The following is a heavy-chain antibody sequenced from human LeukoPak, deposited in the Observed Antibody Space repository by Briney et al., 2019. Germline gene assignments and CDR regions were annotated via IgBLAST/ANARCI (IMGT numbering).Heavy chain of an antibody. CDR1: GFTFSSYW. D-gene: IGHD6-13*01. V-gene: IGHV3-74*01. CDR3: ARGNIAAAGIHY. Sequence: GGSLRLSCAASGFTFSSYWMHWVRHAPGKGLVWVSRINGDGSSTTYVDSVMGRFTISRDNAKNTLYLQMNSVRAEDTAVYYCARGNIAAAGIHYWGQGTLVIVSS. CDR2: INGDGSST. J-gene: IGHJ4*02.